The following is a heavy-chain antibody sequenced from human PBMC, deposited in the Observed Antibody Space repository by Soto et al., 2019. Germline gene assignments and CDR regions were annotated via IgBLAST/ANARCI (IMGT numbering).Heavy chain of an antibody. Sequence: ASVKVSCKASGYTFTIYGISWVLQAPGQGLEWMGWISAYNGNTNYAQKLQGRVTMTTDTSTSTAYMELRSLRSDDTAVYYCARINDFWSGFYYYMDVWGKGTTVTVSS. J-gene: IGHJ6*03. D-gene: IGHD3-3*01. V-gene: IGHV1-18*01. CDR1: GYTFTIYG. CDR3: ARINDFWSGFYYYMDV. CDR2: ISAYNGNT.